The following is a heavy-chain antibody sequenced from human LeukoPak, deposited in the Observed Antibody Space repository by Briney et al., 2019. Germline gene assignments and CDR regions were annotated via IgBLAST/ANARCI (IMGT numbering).Heavy chain of an antibody. D-gene: IGHD5-18*01. CDR3: AKDLDTVMYPKYYFDY. CDR1: GFTFSAYA. CDR2: VGSDNKP. V-gene: IGHV3-23*01. J-gene: IGHJ4*02. Sequence: GGSLRLSCEASGFTFSAYAMTWVRQAPGKGLEWVSSVGSDNKPHYSESVKGRFAISRDNSKNTLYLQMNSLTSEDTAVYYCAKDLDTVMYPKYYFDYWGQGTLVTVSS.